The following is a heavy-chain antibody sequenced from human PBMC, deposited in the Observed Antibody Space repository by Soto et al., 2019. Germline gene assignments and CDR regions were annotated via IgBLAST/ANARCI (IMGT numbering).Heavy chain of an antibody. D-gene: IGHD3-22*01. CDR3: ARDRDYYDSSGYYYRDAFDI. Sequence: QVQLQESGPGLVKPSQTLSLTCTVSGGSISSGGYYWSWIRQHPGKGLEWIGYIYYSGSTYYNPSXTTRVTISVDTSXSQXSXRLSSVTAADTAVYYCARDRDYYDSSGYYYRDAFDIWGQGTMVTVSS. V-gene: IGHV4-31*03. CDR1: GGSISSGGYY. J-gene: IGHJ3*02. CDR2: IYYSGST.